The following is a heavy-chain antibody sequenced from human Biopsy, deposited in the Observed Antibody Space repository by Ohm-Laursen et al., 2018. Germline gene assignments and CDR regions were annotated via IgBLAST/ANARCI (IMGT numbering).Heavy chain of an antibody. D-gene: IGHD1-26*01. CDR2: FRFEDRT. Sequence: GTLSLTCTVSGVSISSYFWNWIRQPPGKGLEWIGYFRFEDRTSYNSSLKSRVTISADTSKNQFSLRLSSVTAADTAVYYCALGGGSYVNFDYWGQGTLVTVSS. V-gene: IGHV4-59*01. CDR1: GVSISSYF. J-gene: IGHJ4*02. CDR3: ALGGGSYVNFDY.